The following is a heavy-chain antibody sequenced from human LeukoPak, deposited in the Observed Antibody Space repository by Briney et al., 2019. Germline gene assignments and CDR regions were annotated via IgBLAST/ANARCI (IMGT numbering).Heavy chain of an antibody. CDR2: IIPILGIA. V-gene: IGHV1-69*04. D-gene: IGHD3-22*01. CDR3: ARSAPGYHDSRGLGAFDI. CDR1: GGTFSSYA. Sequence: SVKVSCKASGGTFSSYAISWVRQAPGQGLEWMGRIIPILGIANYAQKFQGRVTITADKSTSTAYMELSSLRSEDTAVYYCARSAPGYHDSRGLGAFDIWGQGTMVTVSS. J-gene: IGHJ3*02.